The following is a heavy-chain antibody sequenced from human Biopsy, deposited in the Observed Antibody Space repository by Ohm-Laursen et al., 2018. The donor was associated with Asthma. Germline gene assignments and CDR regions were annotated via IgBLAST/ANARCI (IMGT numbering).Heavy chain of an antibody. CDR2: VYSTGST. D-gene: IGHD6-13*01. CDR1: PGSISDYY. V-gene: IGHV4-59*01. Sequence: SETLSLTCTVSPGSISDYYWNWIRQFPGKGLEWIGYVYSTGSTRYNPSLKSRVTISVDTSINQVSLRLNSVTAADTAMYYCARATSTWSQSGPHYFDHWGQGALVTVSS. CDR3: ARATSTWSQSGPHYFDH. J-gene: IGHJ4*02.